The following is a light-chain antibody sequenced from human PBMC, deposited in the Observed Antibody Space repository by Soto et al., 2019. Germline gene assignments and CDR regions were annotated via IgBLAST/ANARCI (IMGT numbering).Light chain of an antibody. CDR3: SSYTSSNTPLV. CDR1: TSDVGGHNS. V-gene: IGLV2-14*01. Sequence: QSVLTQPASVSGSPGQSITISCTGTTSDVGGHNSVSWYQQYPGKAPKLMIYEVTNRPSGVSNRFSGSKSGNTASLTISGLHTEDKADYYCSSYTSSNTPLVFGAGTKVTVL. CDR2: EVT. J-gene: IGLJ1*01.